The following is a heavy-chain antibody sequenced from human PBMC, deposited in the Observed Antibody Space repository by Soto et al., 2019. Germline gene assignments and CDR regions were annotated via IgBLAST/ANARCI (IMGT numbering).Heavy chain of an antibody. D-gene: IGHD5-18*01. J-gene: IGHJ4*02. CDR1: GGSISSYY. CDR3: ARVDVDTAMVIDY. CDR2: IYYSGST. V-gene: IGHV4-59*01. Sequence: SETLSRTCTVSGGSISSYYWSWIRQPPGKGLEWIGYIYYSGSTNYNPSLKSRVTISVDTSKNQFSLKLSSVTAADTAVYYCARVDVDTAMVIDYWGQGTLVTVSS.